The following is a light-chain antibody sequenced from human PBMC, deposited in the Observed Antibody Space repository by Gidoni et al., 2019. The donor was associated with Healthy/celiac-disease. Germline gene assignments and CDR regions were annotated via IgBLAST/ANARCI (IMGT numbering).Light chain of an antibody. CDR3: QQYYSTLMYT. Sequence: DIVMTPSPASLAVSLGERATINCKSSQSVLYSSNNKNYLAWYQQKPGQPPKLLIYWASTRESGVPDRFSGSGSGTDVTLTISSLQAEDVAVYYCQQYYSTLMYTFGQGTKLEIK. J-gene: IGKJ2*01. CDR2: WAS. CDR1: QSVLYSSNNKNY. V-gene: IGKV4-1*01.